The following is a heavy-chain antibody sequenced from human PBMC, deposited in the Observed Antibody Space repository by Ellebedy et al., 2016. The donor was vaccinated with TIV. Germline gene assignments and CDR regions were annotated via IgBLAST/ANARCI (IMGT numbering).Heavy chain of an antibody. Sequence: MPSETLSLTCTVSGDSVRSGAFYWSWIRQAPGKGLEWIGNIYSSGGTDYNPSLKSQVSISVDTSKNDFSLQVTSVSGADTAVYFCARESPADLARRYWYFDLWGRGTLVTVSS. CDR2: IYSSGGT. CDR3: ARESPADLARRYWYFDL. D-gene: IGHD1-1*01. V-gene: IGHV4-61*03. J-gene: IGHJ2*01. CDR1: GDSVRSGAFY.